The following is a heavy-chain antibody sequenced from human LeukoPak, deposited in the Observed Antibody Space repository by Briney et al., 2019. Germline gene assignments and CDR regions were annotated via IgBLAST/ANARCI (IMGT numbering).Heavy chain of an antibody. CDR1: AFTFGNYA. J-gene: IGHJ4*02. CDR2: LSGSGAST. V-gene: IGHV3-23*01. CDR3: AKGSDLSGCYYLDY. Sequence: GGSLRLSCAASAFTFGNYAMNWVRQAPGKGLEWVSGLSGSGASTYYADSVKGRFTISRDNSKNTLYLQMNRLRAGDTAVYYCAKGSDLSGCYYLDYWGQGTLVTVSS. D-gene: IGHD3-10*01.